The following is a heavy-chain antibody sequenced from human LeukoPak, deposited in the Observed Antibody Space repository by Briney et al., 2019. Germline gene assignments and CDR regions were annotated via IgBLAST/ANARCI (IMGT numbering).Heavy chain of an antibody. CDR1: GFTFSSYG. V-gene: IGHV3-21*01. CDR2: ISTSSSYI. CDR3: ARGTLNIPGEHGAFDY. Sequence: GGSLRLSCVASGFTFSSYGMNWVRQAPGKGLEWVSSISTSSSYIHYADSVKGRFTISRDNAKNSLYLQMNSLRAEDTAVYYCARGTLNIPGEHGAFDYWGQGTLVTVSS. D-gene: IGHD1-14*01. J-gene: IGHJ4*02.